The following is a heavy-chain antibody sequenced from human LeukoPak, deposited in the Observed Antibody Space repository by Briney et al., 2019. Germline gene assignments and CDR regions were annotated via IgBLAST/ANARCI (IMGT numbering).Heavy chain of an antibody. CDR3: SKDLRDDYDFWSGLGYYYYGMDV. J-gene: IGHJ6*02. D-gene: IGHD3-3*01. V-gene: IGHV3-23*01. CDR2: ISSSGGTT. Sequence: GGSLRLSCATSGFTFSSYAMSWVRQAPGKGLEWVSAISSSGGTTYYADSVKGRFTISRDNSKNTLYLQMNSLRAEDTAVYYCSKDLRDDYDFWSGLGYYYYGMDVWGQGTTVTVSS. CDR1: GFTFSSYA.